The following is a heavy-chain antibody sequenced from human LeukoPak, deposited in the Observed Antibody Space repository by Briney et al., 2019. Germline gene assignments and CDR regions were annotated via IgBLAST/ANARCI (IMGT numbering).Heavy chain of an antibody. D-gene: IGHD3-22*01. V-gene: IGHV3-7*01. J-gene: IGHJ4*02. CDR3: ASHYYYDSSGSDY. CDR2: IRQDGSEK. Sequence: GGSLRLSCAASGFTFSSYWMTWVRHAPGKGLEWVANIRQDGSEKYYVDSVKGRFIISRDNAKNSLYLQMNSLRAEDTAVYYCASHYYYDSSGSDYWGQGTLVTVSS. CDR1: GFTFSSYW.